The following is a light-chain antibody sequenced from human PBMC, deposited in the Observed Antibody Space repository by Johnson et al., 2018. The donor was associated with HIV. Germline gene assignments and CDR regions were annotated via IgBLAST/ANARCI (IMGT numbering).Light chain of an antibody. CDR1: SSNIGNNY. V-gene: IGLV1-51*01. CDR3: GTWDSSLSAGYV. J-gene: IGLJ1*01. CDR2: DNN. Sequence: QSVLTQPPSVSAAPGQKVTISCSGSSSNIGNNYVSWYQQLPGTAPKLLIYDNNKRPSGIPDRFSGYKSGTSATLGINGLQTGDEAPYYCGTWDSSLSAGYVFGTGTKVTVL.